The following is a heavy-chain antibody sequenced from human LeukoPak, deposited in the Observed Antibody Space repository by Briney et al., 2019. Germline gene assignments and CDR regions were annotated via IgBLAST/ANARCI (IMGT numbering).Heavy chain of an antibody. D-gene: IGHD3-22*01. Sequence: GASVKVSCKASGYTFTSYYMHWVRQAPGQGLEWMGIINPSGGSTSYAQKFQGRVTMTRDTSTSTDYMELSSLRSEDTAVYYCARPYYYDSSGYYPPYYFDYWGQGTLVTVSS. CDR1: GYTFTSYY. CDR2: INPSGGST. J-gene: IGHJ4*02. V-gene: IGHV1-46*03. CDR3: ARPYYYDSSGYYPPYYFDY.